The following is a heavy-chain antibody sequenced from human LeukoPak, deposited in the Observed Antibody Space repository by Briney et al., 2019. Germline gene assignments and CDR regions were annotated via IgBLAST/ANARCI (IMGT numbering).Heavy chain of an antibody. CDR1: GFTFSSYE. CDR3: AREHKRTDAFDI. CDR2: ISSSGSTI. J-gene: IGHJ3*02. D-gene: IGHD5-24*01. Sequence: PGGSLRLSCAASGFTFSSYEMNWVRQAPGKGLEWVSYISSSGSTIYYADSVKDRFTISRDNAKNSLYLQMNSLRAEDTAVYYCAREHKRTDAFDIWGQGTMVTVSS. V-gene: IGHV3-48*03.